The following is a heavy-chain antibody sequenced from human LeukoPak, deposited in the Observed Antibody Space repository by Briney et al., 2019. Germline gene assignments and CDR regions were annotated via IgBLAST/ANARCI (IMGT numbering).Heavy chain of an antibody. D-gene: IGHD3-22*01. J-gene: IGHJ3*02. Sequence: SETLSLTCAVYGGSFSGYYWSWIRQPPGKGLEWIGEINHSGSTNYNPSLKSRVTISVDTSKTQFSLKLSSVTAADTAVYYCARKGEGYYDSSGYYLYGVHAFDIWGQGTMVTVSS. CDR2: INHSGST. CDR1: GGSFSGYY. V-gene: IGHV4-34*01. CDR3: ARKGEGYYDSSGYYLYGVHAFDI.